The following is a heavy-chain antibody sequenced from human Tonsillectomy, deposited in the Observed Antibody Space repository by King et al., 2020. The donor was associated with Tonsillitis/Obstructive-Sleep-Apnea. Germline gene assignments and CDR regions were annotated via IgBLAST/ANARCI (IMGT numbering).Heavy chain of an antibody. J-gene: IGHJ6*02. Sequence: QLVQSGGGLVQPGGSLRLSCAASGFTFSSYEMNWVRQAPGKGLEWVSYISSSGSIIYYADSVKGRFTISRDNAKNSLYLQMNSLRAEDTAVYYCAREWGDSSVYYYYYGMDVWGQGTTVTVSS. D-gene: IGHD3-22*01. CDR3: AREWGDSSVYYYYYGMDV. V-gene: IGHV3-48*03. CDR2: ISSSGSII. CDR1: GFTFSSYE.